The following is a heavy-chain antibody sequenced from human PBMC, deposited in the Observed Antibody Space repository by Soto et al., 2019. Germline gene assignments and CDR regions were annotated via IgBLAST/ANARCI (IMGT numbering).Heavy chain of an antibody. Sequence: ASVKVSCKASGGTFSSYAISWVRQAPGQGLEWMGGIIPIFGTANYAQKFQGRVTITADESTSTAYMELSSLRSEDTAVYYCARGSSGDSSGYYPRDIDYWGQGTLVTVSS. D-gene: IGHD3-22*01. J-gene: IGHJ4*02. CDR2: IIPIFGTA. V-gene: IGHV1-69*13. CDR3: ARGSSGDSSGYYPRDIDY. CDR1: GGTFSSYA.